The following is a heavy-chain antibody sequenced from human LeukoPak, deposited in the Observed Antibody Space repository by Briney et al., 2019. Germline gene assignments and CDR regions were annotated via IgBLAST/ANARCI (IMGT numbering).Heavy chain of an antibody. CDR1: GFTFDDYG. CDR2: INWNGGST. CDR3: ARERRAARPNNWFDP. V-gene: IGHV3-20*04. D-gene: IGHD6-6*01. J-gene: IGHJ5*02. Sequence: GGTLRLSCAASGFTFDDYGMSWVRQAPGKGLEWVSGINWNGGSTGYADSVKGRFTISRDNAKNSLYLQMNSLRAEDTALYYCARERRAARPNNWFDPWGQGTLVTVSS.